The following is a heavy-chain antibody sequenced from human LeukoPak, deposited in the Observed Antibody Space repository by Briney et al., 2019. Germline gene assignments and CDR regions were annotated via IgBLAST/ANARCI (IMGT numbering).Heavy chain of an antibody. D-gene: IGHD2-15*01. CDR1: GYTFTTYY. CDR3: ARSPIVVVVAATLDY. J-gene: IGHJ4*02. Sequence: ASVKVSCKASGYTFTTYYVHWVRQAPGQGLEWMGIINPSGGSTTYAQKFRGRLTMTRDMSASTAYMELSSLRSEDMAVYYCARSPIVVVVAATLDYWGQGTLVTVSS. V-gene: IGHV1-46*01. CDR2: INPSGGST.